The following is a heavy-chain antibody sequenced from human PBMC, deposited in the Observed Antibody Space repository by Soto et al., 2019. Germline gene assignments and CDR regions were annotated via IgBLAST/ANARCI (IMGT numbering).Heavy chain of an antibody. V-gene: IGHV4-59*01. Sequence: KASETLSLTCTVSGGSMNSYYWSWIRQPPGKGLEWIGYINYSGSTNHNPSLKSRVTISVDTSKKQLSLKLTSVTAADTAVYYCARDSGDSRSDWFDPWGQGTLVTVSS. CDR3: ARDSGDSRSDWFDP. D-gene: IGHD3-10*01. CDR2: INYSGST. CDR1: GGSMNSYY. J-gene: IGHJ5*02.